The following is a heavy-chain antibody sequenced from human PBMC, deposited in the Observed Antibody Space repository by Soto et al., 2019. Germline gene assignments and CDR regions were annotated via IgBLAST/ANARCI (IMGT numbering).Heavy chain of an antibody. D-gene: IGHD6-13*01. V-gene: IGHV4-61*01. CDR1: GGSVSSGSYY. CDR3: ARGSSSWYNFDY. Sequence: QVQLQESGPGLVKPSETLSLTCTVSGGSVSSGSYYWSWIRQPPGKGLEWIGYIYYSVSTNYNPSLKSRVTISVDTSKNQFSLKLSSVTDADTAVYYCARGSSSWYNFDYWGQGTLVTVSS. CDR2: IYYSVST. J-gene: IGHJ4*02.